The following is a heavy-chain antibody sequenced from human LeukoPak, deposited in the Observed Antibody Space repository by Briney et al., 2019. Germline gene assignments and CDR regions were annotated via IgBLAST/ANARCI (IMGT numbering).Heavy chain of an antibody. V-gene: IGHV4-39*01. D-gene: IGHD2-15*01. CDR1: GGSISSSSYY. J-gene: IGHJ6*03. Sequence: SETLSLTCTVSGGSISSSSYYWGWIRQPPGKGLEWIGSIYYSESTYYNPSLKSRVTISVDTSKNQFSLKLTSVTAADTAVYYCATSYCSGGSCYGYYYYMDVWGKGTTVTISS. CDR2: IYYSEST. CDR3: ATSYCSGGSCYGYYYYMDV.